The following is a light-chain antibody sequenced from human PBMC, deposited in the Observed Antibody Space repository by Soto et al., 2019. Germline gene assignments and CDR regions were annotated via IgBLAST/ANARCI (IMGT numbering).Light chain of an antibody. CDR3: QQLNSPLT. CDR2: AAS. CDR1: QGISTY. V-gene: IGKV1-9*01. J-gene: IGKJ4*01. Sequence: DIQLTQSPSFLSASVGDRVTITCRASQGISTYLAWYQQKPAKAPKLLIYAASSLQSGVPSRFSGSGSGTEFTLTISSLQPEDFATYYCQQLNSPLTFGGGTKVEIK.